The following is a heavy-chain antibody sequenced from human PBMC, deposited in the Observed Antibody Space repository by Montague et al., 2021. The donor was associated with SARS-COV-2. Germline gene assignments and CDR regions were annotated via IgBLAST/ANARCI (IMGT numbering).Heavy chain of an antibody. Sequence: SETLSLTCTVSGGSISSSSYYWGWIRQPPGKGLEWIGGIFYSGSTDYNPSLKSRVTISVDTSKNQFSLTLSSVTAADTAVYYCATMVRAQVYYFDYWGQGTLVTVSS. CDR1: GGSISSSSYY. V-gene: IGHV4-39*01. CDR2: IFYSGST. D-gene: IGHD3-10*01. J-gene: IGHJ4*02. CDR3: ATMVRAQVYYFDY.